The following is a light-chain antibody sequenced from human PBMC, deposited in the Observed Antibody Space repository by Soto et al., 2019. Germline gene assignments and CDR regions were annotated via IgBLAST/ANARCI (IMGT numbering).Light chain of an antibody. V-gene: IGLV2-11*01. Sequence: QSALTQPHSMSGSPGQSVTISCSGTTSDVGSFDYVSWYQRHPGKAPKLILFNVSERPSGVPDRFSGSKSGNTASLTISGLQAEDGAEYFCCSYAGIYVVFGGGTKLTV. J-gene: IGLJ2*01. CDR3: CSYAGIYVV. CDR2: NVS. CDR1: TSDVGSFDY.